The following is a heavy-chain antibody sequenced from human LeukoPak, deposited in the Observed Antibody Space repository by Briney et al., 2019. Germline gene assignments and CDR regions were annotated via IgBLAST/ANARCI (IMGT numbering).Heavy chain of an antibody. CDR1: GFTFSAYA. J-gene: IGHJ5*02. V-gene: IGHV3-64*01. CDR3: ARDASDIVVVPAAVGPIDL. Sequence: GGSLRLSCVASGFTFSAYAVYWVRRTPGKGLEYVSAISGNGVSTHYATSVKGRFTISRDNYKNTLYLQMGSLRDEDMAVYYCARDASDIVVVPAAVGPIDLWGQGTLVTVSS. CDR2: ISGNGVST. D-gene: IGHD2-2*01.